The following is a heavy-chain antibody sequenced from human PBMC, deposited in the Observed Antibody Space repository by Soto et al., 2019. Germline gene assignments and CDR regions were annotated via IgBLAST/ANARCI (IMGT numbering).Heavy chain of an antibody. V-gene: IGHV4-61*08. J-gene: IGHJ4*02. CDR2: TYYNGDT. CDR1: DDSFRGAEYY. CDR3: ARGPDYIDGWRTFDL. D-gene: IGHD6-19*01. Sequence: SETLSLTCTVSDDSFRGAEYYWSWIRQPLGKGPEWIGYTYYNGDTKYNPALRSRVTMSEDTSKDQFSLRLSSVTAADTAVYFCARGPDYIDGWRTFDLWGRGILVTFSS.